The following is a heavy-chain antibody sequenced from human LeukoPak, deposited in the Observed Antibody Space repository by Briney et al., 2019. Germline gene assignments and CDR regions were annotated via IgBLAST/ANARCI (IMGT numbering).Heavy chain of an antibody. D-gene: IGHD3-9*01. Sequence: ASVKVSCKASGYTFISYGISWVRQAPGQGLEWMGWISAYNGNTNYAQKLQGRVTMTTDTSTSTAYMELRSLRSDDTAVYYCARETDYDILTGYSTMYYFDYWGQGTLVTVSS. CDR3: ARETDYDILTGYSTMYYFDY. J-gene: IGHJ4*02. CDR1: GYTFISYG. CDR2: ISAYNGNT. V-gene: IGHV1-18*01.